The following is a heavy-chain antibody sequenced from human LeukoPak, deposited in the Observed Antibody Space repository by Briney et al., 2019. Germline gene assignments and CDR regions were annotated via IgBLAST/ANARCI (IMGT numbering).Heavy chain of an antibody. V-gene: IGHV3-30-3*01. D-gene: IGHD3-22*01. CDR2: ISYDGSNK. CDR1: GFTVSNKY. J-gene: IGHJ4*02. CDR3: ARPPPDYDSSGYYYK. Sequence: GGSLRLSCVASGFTVSNKYMSWVRQAPGKGLEWVAVISYDGSNKYYADSVKGRFTISRDNSKNTLYLQMNSLRAEDTAVYYCARPPPDYDSSGYYYKWGQGTLVTVSS.